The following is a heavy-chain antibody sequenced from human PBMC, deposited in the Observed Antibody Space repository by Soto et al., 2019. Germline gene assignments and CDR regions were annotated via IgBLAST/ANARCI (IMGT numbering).Heavy chain of an antibody. CDR1: GFTFSSYS. Sequence: GGSLRLSCAASGFTFSSYSMNWGLQAPWKGLEWVSSISVSISYIYYADSVKGRFTISRDNAKNSLYLQMNSLRAEDTAVYYCARVRDSYYYYAMDVWGQGTTVTVSS. V-gene: IGHV3-21*01. CDR3: ARVRDSYYYYAMDV. CDR2: ISVSISYI. J-gene: IGHJ6*02.